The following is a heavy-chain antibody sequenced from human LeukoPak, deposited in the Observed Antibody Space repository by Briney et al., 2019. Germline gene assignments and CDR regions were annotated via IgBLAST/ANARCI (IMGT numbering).Heavy chain of an antibody. V-gene: IGHV3-11*04. CDR2: ISSSGSTI. J-gene: IGHJ5*02. D-gene: IGHD4-17*01. CDR3: AREENGDYDVWFDP. CDR1: GFTFSDYY. Sequence: GGSLRLSCAASGFTFSDYYMSWIRQAPGKGLEWVSHISSSGSTIYYADSVKGRFTISRDNAKNSLYLQMNSLRAEDTAVYYCAREENGDYDVWFDPWGQGTLVTVSS.